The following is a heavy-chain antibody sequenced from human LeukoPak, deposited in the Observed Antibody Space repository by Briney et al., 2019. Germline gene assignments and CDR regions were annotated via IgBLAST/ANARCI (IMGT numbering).Heavy chain of an antibody. Sequence: SQTLSLTCTVSGGSLSSGGYYWSSIRQHPGKGLELVGYIYYSGSTYYNPSLKSRVTISVDTSKNQFSLKLSSVTAADTAVYYCARSTTVTTYFDYWGQGTLVTVSS. J-gene: IGHJ4*02. CDR3: ARSTTVTTYFDY. D-gene: IGHD4-11*01. CDR2: IYYSGST. V-gene: IGHV4-31*03. CDR1: GGSLSSGGYY.